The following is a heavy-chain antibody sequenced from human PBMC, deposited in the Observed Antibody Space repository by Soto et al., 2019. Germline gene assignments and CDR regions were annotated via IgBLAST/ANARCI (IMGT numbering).Heavy chain of an antibody. J-gene: IGHJ3*02. D-gene: IGHD6-13*01. CDR2: IYYSGST. Sequence: SETLSLTCTVSGGSISSYYWSWIRQPPGKGLEWIGYIYYSGSTNYNPSLKGRVTISVDTSKNQFSLKLSSVTAADTAVYYCARDGHSSSWTLGIWGQGTMVTVSS. CDR1: GGSISSYY. CDR3: ARDGHSSSWTLGI. V-gene: IGHV4-59*01.